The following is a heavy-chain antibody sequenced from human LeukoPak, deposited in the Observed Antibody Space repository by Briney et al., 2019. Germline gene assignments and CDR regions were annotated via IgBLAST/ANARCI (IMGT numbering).Heavy chain of an antibody. CDR1: GFILSSFA. Sequence: GGSLRLSCAASGFILSSFAMTWVRQAPGKGLEWVSSISGSGGSTYHADSVKGRFTISRDNSKNTLFLQMNSLSADDTAVYYCAKDSRGFSVRAFDYWGQGILVTVSS. J-gene: IGHJ4*02. D-gene: IGHD5/OR15-5a*01. V-gene: IGHV3-23*01. CDR2: ISGSGGST. CDR3: AKDSRGFSVRAFDY.